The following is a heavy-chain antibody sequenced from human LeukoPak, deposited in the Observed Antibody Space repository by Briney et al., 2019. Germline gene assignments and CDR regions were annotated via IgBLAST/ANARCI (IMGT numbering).Heavy chain of an antibody. CDR1: GYTFISYQ. V-gene: IGHV1-46*01. CDR2: INPTGGST. J-gene: IGHJ4*02. CDR3: ARKGSSSCFDY. D-gene: IGHD6-6*01. Sequence: ASVKVSCKATGYTFISYQMHWVRQAPGQGLEWMGIINPTGGSTSHAQKFQGRVTMTRDTSTSTVYMELSSLRSEDTAVYYCARKGSSSCFDYWGQGTLVTVSS.